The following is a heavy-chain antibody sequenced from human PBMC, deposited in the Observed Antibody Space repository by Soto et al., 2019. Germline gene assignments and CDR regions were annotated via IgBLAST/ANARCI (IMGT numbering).Heavy chain of an antibody. V-gene: IGHV5-10-1*01. CDR1: GYSFTSYW. J-gene: IGHJ6*02. D-gene: IGHD2-2*02. Sequence: GESLKISCKGSGYSFTSYWISWVRQMPGKGLEWMGRIDSSDSYTNYSPSFQGHVTISADKSISTAYLQWSSLKASDTAMYYCARLPGCSSTSCYNEGIYYYYGMDVWGQGTTVTVSS. CDR3: ARLPGCSSTSCYNEGIYYYYGMDV. CDR2: IDSSDSYT.